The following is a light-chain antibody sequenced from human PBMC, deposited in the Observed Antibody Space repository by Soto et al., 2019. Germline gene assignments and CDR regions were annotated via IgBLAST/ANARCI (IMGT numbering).Light chain of an antibody. CDR2: EVT. Sequence: QSALTQPPSASGSPGQSVTISCTGTSSDVGGYKYVSWYQQHPGKAPKLLIYEVTNRPSGVPDRFSGSKSGNTASLTVSGLQAEDEADYYCSSYAGSNVMFGGGTKVTVL. J-gene: IGLJ3*02. CDR1: SSDVGGYKY. V-gene: IGLV2-8*01. CDR3: SSYAGSNVM.